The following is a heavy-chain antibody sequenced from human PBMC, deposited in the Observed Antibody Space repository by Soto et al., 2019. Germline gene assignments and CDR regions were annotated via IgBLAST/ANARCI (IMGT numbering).Heavy chain of an antibody. CDR2: ISGSGGST. Sequence: GESLKISCAASGFTFSSYAMSWVRQAPGKGLEWVSAISGSGGSTYYADSVKGRFTISRDNSKNTLYLQMNSLRAEDTAVYYCAKDQGYSGYDAFDIWGQGTMVTVSS. J-gene: IGHJ3*02. CDR3: AKDQGYSGYDAFDI. D-gene: IGHD5-12*01. V-gene: IGHV3-23*01. CDR1: GFTFSSYA.